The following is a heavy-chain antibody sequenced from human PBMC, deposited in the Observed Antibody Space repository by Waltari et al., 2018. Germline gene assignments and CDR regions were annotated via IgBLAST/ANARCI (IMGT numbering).Heavy chain of an antibody. CDR3: ARDINVGYYYYGMDV. V-gene: IGHV1-8*03. CDR1: GYTFHSYA. D-gene: IGHD2-15*01. Sequence: QVQLVQSGAEVKKPGASVTVSCKASGYTFHSYALHWVRPATGQGLEGLGWMNPNSGNTGYAQKFQGRVTITRNTSISTAYMELSSLRSEDTAVYYCARDINVGYYYYGMDVWGQGTTVTVSS. J-gene: IGHJ6*02. CDR2: MNPNSGNT.